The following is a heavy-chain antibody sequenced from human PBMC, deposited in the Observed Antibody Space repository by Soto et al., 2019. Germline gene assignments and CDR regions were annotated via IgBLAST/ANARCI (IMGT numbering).Heavy chain of an antibody. V-gene: IGHV3-64*02. CDR1: GFTFSSYA. Sequence: SGGSLRLSCAASGFTFSSYAMHWVRQAPGKGLEYVSAISYNGGNTYYADSVKGRFTISRDNSKNTLYLQMGSLRAEDMAVYYCARTQSPSLYAFDIWGQGTMVTVSS. CDR2: ISYNGGNT. J-gene: IGHJ3*02. CDR3: ARTQSPSLYAFDI.